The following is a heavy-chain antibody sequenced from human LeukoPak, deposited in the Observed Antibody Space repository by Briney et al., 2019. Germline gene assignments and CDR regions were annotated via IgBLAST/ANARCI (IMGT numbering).Heavy chain of an antibody. J-gene: IGHJ4*02. D-gene: IGHD1-1*01. Sequence: GGSLRLSCAASGFTFSSYAMSWVRQAPGKGLEWVSAISATASNTYYADSVKGRFTISRNNSKSTLYLQMNSLRVDDTAVYYCAKDWYNSLNYFDYWGQGSLVTVSS. CDR2: ISATASNT. CDR1: GFTFSSYA. V-gene: IGHV3-23*01. CDR3: AKDWYNSLNYFDY.